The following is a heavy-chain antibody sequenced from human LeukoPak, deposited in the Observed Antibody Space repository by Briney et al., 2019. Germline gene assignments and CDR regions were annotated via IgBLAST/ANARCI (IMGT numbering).Heavy chain of an antibody. CDR1: GFTFSSYW. CDR2: SNSDGSST. D-gene: IGHD1-14*01. CDR3: VREPQAEYYFDY. Sequence: GGSLRLSCAASGFTFSSYWMHWVRQAPGKGLVWVSRSNSDGSSTTYADSVKGRFTISRDNAKNTLYLQMNSLRAEDTAVYYCVREPQAEYYFDYWGQGTLVTVSS. J-gene: IGHJ4*02. V-gene: IGHV3-74*01.